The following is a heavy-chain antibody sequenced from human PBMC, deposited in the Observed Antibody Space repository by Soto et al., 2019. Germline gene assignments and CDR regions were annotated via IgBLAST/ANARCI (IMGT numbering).Heavy chain of an antibody. J-gene: IGHJ3*02. V-gene: IGHV3-30-3*01. CDR3: ASDPDAFDI. D-gene: IGHD3-10*01. CDR1: GFTFSSYA. Sequence: PGGSLRLSCAASGFTFSSYAMHWVRQAPGKGLEWVAVISYDGSNKYYADSVKGRFTISRDNSKNTLYLQMNSLRAEDTAVYYCASDPDAFDIWGQGTMVT. CDR2: ISYDGSNK.